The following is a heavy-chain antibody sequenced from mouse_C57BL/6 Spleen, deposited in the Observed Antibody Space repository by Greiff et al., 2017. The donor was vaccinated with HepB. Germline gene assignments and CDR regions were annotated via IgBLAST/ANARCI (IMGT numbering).Heavy chain of an antibody. D-gene: IGHD1-1*01. V-gene: IGHV3-1*01. J-gene: IGHJ1*03. CDR2: ISYSGST. CDR3: ARDYYGSSYWYFDV. CDR1: GYSITSGYD. Sequence: EVKLVELGPGMVKPSQSLSLTCTVTGYSITSGYDWHWIRHFPGNKLEWMGYISYSGSTNYNPSLKSRISITHDTSKNHFFLKLNSVTTEDTATYYCARDYYGSSYWYFDVWGTGTTVTVSS.